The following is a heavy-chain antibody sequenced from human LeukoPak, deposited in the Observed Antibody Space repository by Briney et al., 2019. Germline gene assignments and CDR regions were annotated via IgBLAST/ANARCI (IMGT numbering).Heavy chain of an antibody. D-gene: IGHD3-3*01. Sequence: ASVKVSCKASGYTFTSYDINWVRQATGQGLEWMGWINPNSGNTGYAQKVQGRVAMTRNTSISTAYMELSSLRSEDTAVYYCARASDDFWPRVYYYMDVWGKGTTVTVSS. V-gene: IGHV1-8*01. CDR1: GYTFTSYD. CDR2: INPNSGNT. J-gene: IGHJ6*03. CDR3: ARASDDFWPRVYYYMDV.